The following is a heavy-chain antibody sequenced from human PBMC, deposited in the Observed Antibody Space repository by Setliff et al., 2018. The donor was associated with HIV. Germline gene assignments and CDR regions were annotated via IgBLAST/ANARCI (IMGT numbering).Heavy chain of an antibody. J-gene: IGHJ4*02. V-gene: IGHV4-34*01. CDR2: INHSGST. CDR3: ARAGSYGWDY. D-gene: IGHD5-18*01. Sequence: PSETLSLTCAVYGGSFSSYYWSWIRQPPGKGLEWIGEINHSGSTNYSPSLKSRVTISVDTSKNQFSLKLSSVSAADTAVFYCARAGSYGWDYWGQGTLVTVSS. CDR1: GGSFSSYY.